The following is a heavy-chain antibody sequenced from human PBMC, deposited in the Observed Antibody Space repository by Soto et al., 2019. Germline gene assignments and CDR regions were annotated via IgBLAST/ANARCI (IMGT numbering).Heavy chain of an antibody. Sequence: GGSLRLSCAASGFTFSSYAMHWVRQAPGKGLEWVAVISYDGSNKYYADSVKGRFTISRDNSKNTLYLQMNSLRAEDTAVYYCARDRRMVRGGYRSYYYYGMDVWGQGTTVTVSS. CDR2: ISYDGSNK. V-gene: IGHV3-30-3*01. J-gene: IGHJ6*02. CDR1: GFTFSSYA. CDR3: ARDRRMVRGGYRSYYYYGMDV. D-gene: IGHD3-10*01.